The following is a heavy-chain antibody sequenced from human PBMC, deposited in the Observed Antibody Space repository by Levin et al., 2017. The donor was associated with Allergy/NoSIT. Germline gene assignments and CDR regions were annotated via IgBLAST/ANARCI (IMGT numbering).Heavy chain of an antibody. Sequence: RSQTLSLTCTVSGVSITSDYWSWIRQPPGKGLEWIGYIYYNGSPNYNPSLKSRVTISVDTSKNQFALKLNSVTAADTAVYYCARGLADCSGWCWAFQWGQGTLVTVSS. CDR3: ARGLADCSGWCWAFQ. CDR2: IYYNGSP. J-gene: IGHJ1*01. D-gene: IGHD6-19*01. V-gene: IGHV4-59*01. CDR1: GVSITSDY.